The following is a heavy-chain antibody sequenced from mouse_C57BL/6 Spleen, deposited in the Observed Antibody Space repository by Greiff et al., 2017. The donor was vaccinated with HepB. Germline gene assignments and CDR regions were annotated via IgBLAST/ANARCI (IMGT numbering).Heavy chain of an antibody. CDR3: ADDYEGMDY. J-gene: IGHJ4*01. CDR1: GYAFSSSW. CDR2: IYPGDGDT. V-gene: IGHV1-82*01. Sequence: QVQLQQSGPELVKPGASVKISCKASGYAFSSSWMNWVKQRPGKGLEWIGRIYPGDGDTNYNGKFKGKATLTADKSSSTAYMQLISLTSEDSAVYFCADDYEGMDYWGQGTSVTVSS.